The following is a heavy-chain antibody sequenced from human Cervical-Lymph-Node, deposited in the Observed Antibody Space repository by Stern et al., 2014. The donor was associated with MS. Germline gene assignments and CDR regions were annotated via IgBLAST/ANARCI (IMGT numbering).Heavy chain of an antibody. CDR1: GGTFSSYT. CDR2: IIPMYDIA. V-gene: IGHV1-69*04. Sequence: QDQLVQSGAEVRKPGSSVRVSCKTSGGTFSSYTISWVRQVPGQGLEWMGRIIPMYDIANYAQKFQGRVTITADKSTSTAYMELSSLRSEDTAVYYCARVPLVVLVPTRGDAFDIWGQGTMVTVSS. J-gene: IGHJ3*02. D-gene: IGHD2-21*01. CDR3: ARVPLVVLVPTRGDAFDI.